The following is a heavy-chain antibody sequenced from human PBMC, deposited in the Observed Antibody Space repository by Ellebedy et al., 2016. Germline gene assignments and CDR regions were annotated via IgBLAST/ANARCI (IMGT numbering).Heavy chain of an antibody. CDR1: GFTFSSYW. Sequence: GGSLRLSXAASGFTFSSYWMNWVRQAPGKGLEWVASIKQDGSEEYYVDSVKGRFTVSRDNAKNSLFLQMNSLRADDTAVYYCARGTSSPGIDYWGQGTLVSVSS. J-gene: IGHJ4*02. V-gene: IGHV3-7*04. CDR2: IKQDGSEE. CDR3: ARGTSSPGIDY. D-gene: IGHD2-2*01.